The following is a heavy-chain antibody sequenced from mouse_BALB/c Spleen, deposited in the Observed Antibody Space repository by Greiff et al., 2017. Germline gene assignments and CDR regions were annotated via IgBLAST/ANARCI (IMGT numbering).Heavy chain of an antibody. J-gene: IGHJ4*01. CDR2: ISSGGSYT. CDR1: GFTFSSYG. V-gene: IGHV5-6*01. CDR3: ARHKNYRYDDAMDY. D-gene: IGHD2-14*01. Sequence: EVQRVESGGDLVKPGGSLKLSCAASGFTFSSYGMSWVRQTPDKRLEWVATISSGGSYTYYPDSVKGRFTISRDNAKNTLYLQMSSLKSEDTAMYYCARHKNYRYDDAMDYWGQGTSVTVSS.